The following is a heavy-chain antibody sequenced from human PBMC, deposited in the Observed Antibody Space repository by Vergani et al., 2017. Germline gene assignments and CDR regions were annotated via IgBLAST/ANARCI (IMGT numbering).Heavy chain of an antibody. J-gene: IGHJ3*01. CDR3: VRDVRVSRT. CDR1: GFTFIMHA. Sequence: EVQLLVSGGDLVQPGGSLRLSCAASGFTFIMHAMSWVRQAPGKGLEWVSTLSASDRRTHYADSVKGRFTISRDNAKNSLYLDMSSLRAEDTAVYYCVRDVRVSRTWGQGTLVAVSS. CDR2: LSASDRRT. V-gene: IGHV3-23*01.